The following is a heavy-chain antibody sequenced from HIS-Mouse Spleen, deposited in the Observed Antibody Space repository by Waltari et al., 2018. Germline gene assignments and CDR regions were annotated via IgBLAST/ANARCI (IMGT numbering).Heavy chain of an antibody. D-gene: IGHD2-21*02. J-gene: IGHJ5*02. CDR1: GGSISSSSYS. CDR2: IYYSGST. V-gene: IGHV4-39*01. CDR3: ARKRTASGWFDP. Sequence: QLQLQESGPGLVKPSETLSLTCTVHGGSISSSSYSWGWIRPPPGKGLEWMGGIYYSGSTYYNPSLKSGVTISGDTSKNQFSLKLSSVTAADTAVYYCARKRTASGWFDPWGQGTLVTVSS.